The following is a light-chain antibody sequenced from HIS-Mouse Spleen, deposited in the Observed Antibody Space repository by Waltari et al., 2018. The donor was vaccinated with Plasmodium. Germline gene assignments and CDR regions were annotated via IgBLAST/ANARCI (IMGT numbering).Light chain of an antibody. Sequence: QSALTQPPSASGSPGQSVTISCTGTSSDVGGYNYVSWYQQHPGKAPKLMIYEVSKRPAGLPVRFSGSTAGNTASLTVSGLQAEDEADYYCSSYAGSNNLVFGGGTKLTVL. V-gene: IGLV2-8*01. J-gene: IGLJ2*01. CDR1: SSDVGGYNY. CDR3: SSYAGSNNLV. CDR2: EVS.